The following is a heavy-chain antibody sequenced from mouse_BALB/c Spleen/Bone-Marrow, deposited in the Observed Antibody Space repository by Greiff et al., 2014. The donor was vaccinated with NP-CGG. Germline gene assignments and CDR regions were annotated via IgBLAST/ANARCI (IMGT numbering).Heavy chain of an antibody. CDR3: ARGPHDDDMDY. D-gene: IGHD2-3*01. V-gene: IGHV5-4*02. CDR2: ISDGGSYT. J-gene: IGHJ4*01. Sequence: EVMLVESGGGLVKPGGSLKLSCAASGFTFSDYYMYWVRQTPEKRLEWVATISDGGSYTYYPDSVKGRFTISRDNAKNNLYLQLSSLESEDTAMYYCARGPHDDDMDYWGQGTSVTVSS. CDR1: GFTFSDYY.